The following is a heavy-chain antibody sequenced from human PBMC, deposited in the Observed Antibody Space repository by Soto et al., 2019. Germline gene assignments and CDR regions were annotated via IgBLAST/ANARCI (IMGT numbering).Heavy chain of an antibody. J-gene: IGHJ4*02. CDR1: GFTFSSYG. D-gene: IGHD5-12*01. V-gene: IGHV3-33*01. CDR3: AREFPVATGFDY. Sequence: QVQLVESGGGVVQPGRSLRLSCAASGFTFSSYGMHWVRQAPGKGLEWVAVIWYDGSNKYYADSVKGRFTISRDNSKNTLYLQMNSLRAEDTAVYYCAREFPVATGFDYRGQGTLVTVSS. CDR2: IWYDGSNK.